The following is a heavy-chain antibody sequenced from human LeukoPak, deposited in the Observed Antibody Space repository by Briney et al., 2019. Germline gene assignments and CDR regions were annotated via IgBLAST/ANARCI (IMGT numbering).Heavy chain of an antibody. CDR2: IIPIFGTA. Sequence: GSSVKVSCKASGGTFSSYAISWVRQAPGQGLEWMGGIIPIFGTANYAQKFQGRVTITTDESTSTAYMELSSLRSEDTAVYYCARDGEYCSSTSCYGHYYYYMDVWGKGITVTVSS. CDR1: GGTFSSYA. J-gene: IGHJ6*03. V-gene: IGHV1-69*05. D-gene: IGHD2-2*01. CDR3: ARDGEYCSSTSCYGHYYYYMDV.